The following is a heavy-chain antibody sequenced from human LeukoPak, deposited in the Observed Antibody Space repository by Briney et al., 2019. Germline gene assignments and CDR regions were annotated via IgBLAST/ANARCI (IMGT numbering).Heavy chain of an antibody. V-gene: IGHV1-18*01. CDR2: ISGYNGNT. CDR3: AREDNPWYYDY. CDR1: GDIFTSYG. J-gene: IGHJ4*02. Sequence: VASVKVSCKASGDIFTSYGFSWVRQAPGRGLEWMGWISGYNGNTNYAQKYQGRVTMTIDTSTSTVYMELRSLRSDDTAAYYCAREDNPWYYDYWGQGTLVTVSS. D-gene: IGHD1-14*01.